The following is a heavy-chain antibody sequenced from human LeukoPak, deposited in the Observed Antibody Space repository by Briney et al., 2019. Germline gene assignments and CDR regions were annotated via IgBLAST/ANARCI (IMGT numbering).Heavy chain of an antibody. CDR2: IYHSGST. J-gene: IGHJ4*02. V-gene: IGHV4-59*01. CDR1: GASISSYY. Sequence: SETLSLTCTVSGASISSYYWSWIRQPPGKGLEWIGYIYHSGSTNYNPSLKSRVTISVDTSKNQFSLKLSSVTAADTAVYYCARGGGYASPIGYWGQGALVTVSP. CDR3: ARGGGYASPIGY. D-gene: IGHD5-12*01.